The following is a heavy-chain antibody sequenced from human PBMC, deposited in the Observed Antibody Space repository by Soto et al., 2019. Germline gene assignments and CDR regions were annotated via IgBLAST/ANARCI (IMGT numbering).Heavy chain of an antibody. D-gene: IGHD2-2*01. V-gene: IGHV3-9*01. CDR2: ISWNSGSI. J-gene: IGHJ6*02. Sequence: GGSLRLSCAASGVTLGDYDRHWVRQAPGKGLEWVSGISWNSGSIGYADSVKGGFTVSRDNAKNSLYLQMNSLRAEHTALYYCAKDGAYSTSTSCPRGLPYYYGMDVWGQGTTVTVSS. CDR3: AKDGAYSTSTSCPRGLPYYYGMDV. CDR1: GVTLGDYD.